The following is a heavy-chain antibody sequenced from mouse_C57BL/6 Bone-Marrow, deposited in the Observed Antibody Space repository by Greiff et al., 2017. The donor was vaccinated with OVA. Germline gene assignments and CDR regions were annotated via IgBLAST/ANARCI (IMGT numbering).Heavy chain of an antibody. CDR3: ARGSD. CDR2: INPNNGGT. CDR1: GYTFTDYY. V-gene: IGHV1-26*01. J-gene: IGHJ2*01. Sequence: VHVKQSGPELVKPGASVKISCKASGYTFTDYYMNWVKQSHGKSLEWIGDINPNNGGTSYNQKFKGKATLTVDKSSSTAYMELRSLTSEDSAVYYCARGSDWGQGTTLTVSS.